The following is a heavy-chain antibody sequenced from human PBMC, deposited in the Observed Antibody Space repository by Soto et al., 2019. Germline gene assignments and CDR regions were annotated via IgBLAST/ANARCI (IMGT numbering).Heavy chain of an antibody. CDR2: ISGRGDTT. Sequence: EVQLLESGGGLVQPGGSLRLSCAASGFTFNYYSMIWVRQAPGKGLEWVAVISGRGDTTYHADSVKGRFAISRDNSKNTLDLQMSGLRVEDTAVYYCAKSRTHFDFWSSYESDFCGQGTLVLVSS. CDR1: GFTFNYYS. D-gene: IGHD3-3*01. CDR3: AKSRTHFDFWSSYESDF. V-gene: IGHV3-23*01. J-gene: IGHJ4*02.